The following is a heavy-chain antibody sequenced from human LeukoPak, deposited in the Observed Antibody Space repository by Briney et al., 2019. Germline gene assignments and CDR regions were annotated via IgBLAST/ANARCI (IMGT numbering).Heavy chain of an antibody. Sequence: ASVKVSCKASGGTFSSYAISWVRQAPGQGLEWMGGIIPIFGTANYAQKFQGRVTITADKSTSTAYMELSSLRSEDTAVYYCARVGPIQSSGSYYSYWGQGTLVTVSS. V-gene: IGHV1-69*06. CDR3: ARVGPIQSSGSYYSY. CDR1: GGTFSSYA. CDR2: IIPIFGTA. J-gene: IGHJ4*02. D-gene: IGHD3-10*01.